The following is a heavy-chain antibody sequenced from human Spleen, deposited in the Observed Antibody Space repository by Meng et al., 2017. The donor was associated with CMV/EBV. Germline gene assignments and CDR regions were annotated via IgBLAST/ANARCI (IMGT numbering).Heavy chain of an antibody. CDR2: IQNDGHNK. CDR1: GLSFSTYG. D-gene: IGHD3-10*01. V-gene: IGHV3-30*02. CDR3: ASSITMVRGVIRAYYYGMDV. Sequence: GGSLRLSCAASGLSFSTYGMHWVRQAAGKGLQWVAFIQNDGHNKYYTDSVKGRFTISRDNSKNTLYLQMKSLRTEDTAVYYCASSITMVRGVIRAYYYGMDVWGQGTTVTVSS. J-gene: IGHJ6*02.